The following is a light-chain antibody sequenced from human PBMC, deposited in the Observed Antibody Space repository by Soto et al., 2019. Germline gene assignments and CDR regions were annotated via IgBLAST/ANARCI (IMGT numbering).Light chain of an antibody. CDR2: AAS. CDR1: QTISNY. CDR3: QQSYSTPRT. J-gene: IGKJ3*01. V-gene: IGKV1-39*01. Sequence: DIQMTQSPSSLSASVGDRVTITCRASQTISNYLNWYQQKPGKAPKLLIYAASSLQSGVPSKFSGSGSGTDFTLTISSLQPEDFATYYCQQSYSTPRTCGPGTKVGIK.